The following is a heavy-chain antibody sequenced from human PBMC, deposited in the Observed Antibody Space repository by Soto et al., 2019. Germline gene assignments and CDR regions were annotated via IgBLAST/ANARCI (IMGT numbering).Heavy chain of an antibody. J-gene: IGHJ6*02. CDR3: AKGGEGDIVLVPAALTMDV. D-gene: IGHD2-2*01. V-gene: IGHV3-30*18. Sequence: QVQLVESGGGVVQPGRSLRLSCAASGFTFSSYGMHWVRQAPGKGLEWVAVISYDGSNKYYADSVKGRFTISRDNSKNPLYLQMNSLRAEDTAVYYCAKGGEGDIVLVPAALTMDVWGQGTTVTVSS. CDR2: ISYDGSNK. CDR1: GFTFSSYG.